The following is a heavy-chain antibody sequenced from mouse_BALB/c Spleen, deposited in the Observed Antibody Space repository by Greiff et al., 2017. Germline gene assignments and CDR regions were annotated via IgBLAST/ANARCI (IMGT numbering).Heavy chain of an antibody. D-gene: IGHD2-2*01. CDR1: GFTFSSYA. J-gene: IGHJ4*01. CDR2: ISSGGST. CDR3: ARDGGYPYYYAMDY. V-gene: IGHV5-6-5*01. Sequence: EVQLVESGGGLVKPGGSLKLSCAASGFTFSSYAMSWVRQTPEKRLEWVASISSGGSTYYPDSVKGRFTISRDNAKNTLYLQMSSLKSEDTAMYYGARDGGYPYYYAMDYWGQGTSVTVSS.